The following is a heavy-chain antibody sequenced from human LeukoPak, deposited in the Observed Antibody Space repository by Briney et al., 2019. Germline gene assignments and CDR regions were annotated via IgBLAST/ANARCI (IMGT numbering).Heavy chain of an antibody. V-gene: IGHV3-74*01. J-gene: IGHJ4*02. Sequence: PGGSLRLSCAASGFTFSSYWMHWVRQAPGKGLLWVSRVNSDGSSTGYADSVKGRFTISRDNAKNTLYLQMNSLRAEDTAVYYCAKEYSGSCDYWGQGTLVTVSS. CDR1: GFTFSSYW. D-gene: IGHD2-15*01. CDR2: VNSDGSST. CDR3: AKEYSGSCDY.